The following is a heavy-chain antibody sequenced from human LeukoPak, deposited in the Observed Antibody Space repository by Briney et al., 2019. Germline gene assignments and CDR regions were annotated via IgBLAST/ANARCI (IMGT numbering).Heavy chain of an antibody. Sequence: PGGSLRLSCAASGFTFSDHYMDWVRQAPGKGLEWVGRIRNKADTYTTEYAASVKGRFTISRDDSKNSLYLQRNSLKTEDTAVYYCAREVWSGYYTLYYFDYWGQGTLVTVSS. J-gene: IGHJ4*02. CDR1: GFTFSDHY. V-gene: IGHV3-72*01. CDR2: IRNKADTYTT. D-gene: IGHD3-3*01. CDR3: AREVWSGYYTLYYFDY.